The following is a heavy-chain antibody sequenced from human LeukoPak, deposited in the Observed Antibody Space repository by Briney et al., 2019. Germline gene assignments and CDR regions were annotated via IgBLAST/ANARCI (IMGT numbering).Heavy chain of an antibody. CDR3: AREVTMARGKSHPRYYFDF. CDR1: GGTFSSYA. J-gene: IGHJ4*02. V-gene: IGHV1-69*13. D-gene: IGHD3-10*01. CDR2: IIPIFGTA. Sequence: ASVKVSCKASGGTFSSYAISWERQAPGQGLEWMGGIIPIFGTANYAQKFQGRVTITADESTSTAYMELSSLRSEDTAVYYCAREVTMARGKSHPRYYFDFWGQGTMVTVSS.